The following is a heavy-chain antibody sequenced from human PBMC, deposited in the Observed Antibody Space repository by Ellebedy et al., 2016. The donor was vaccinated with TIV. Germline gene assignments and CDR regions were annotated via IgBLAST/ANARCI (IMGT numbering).Heavy chain of an antibody. V-gene: IGHV1-18*04. CDR3: ARRTTVVTHYYYYGMDV. CDR2: ISAYNGAT. J-gene: IGHJ6*02. CDR1: GYTFTSYG. Sequence: ASVKVSCKASGYTFTSYGIIWVRQPPGQGLEWMGWISAYNGATNYARNLQDRVTMTTDTSTNTAYMELRSLRSDDTAVYYCARRTTVVTHYYYYGMDVWGQGTTVIVSS. D-gene: IGHD4-23*01.